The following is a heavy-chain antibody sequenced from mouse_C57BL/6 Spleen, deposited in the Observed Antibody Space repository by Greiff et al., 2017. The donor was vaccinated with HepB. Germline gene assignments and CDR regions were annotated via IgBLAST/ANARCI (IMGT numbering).Heavy chain of an antibody. V-gene: IGHV3-6*01. Sequence: EVKLVESGPGLVKPSQSLSLTCSVTGYSITSGYYWSWIRQFPGNKLEWMGYISYDGSNNYNPSLKNRISITRDTSKNQFFLKLNSVTTEDTATYYCARPRIYYDYTVSAWFAYWGQGTLVTVSA. J-gene: IGHJ3*01. CDR3: ARPRIYYDYTVSAWFAY. CDR1: GYSITSGYY. CDR2: ISYDGSN. D-gene: IGHD2-4*01.